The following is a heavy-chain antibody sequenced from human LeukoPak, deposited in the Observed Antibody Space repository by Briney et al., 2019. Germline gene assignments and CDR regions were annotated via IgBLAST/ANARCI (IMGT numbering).Heavy chain of an antibody. CDR3: AKAYSTSLYGDAFHI. J-gene: IGHJ3*02. CDR2: ITGDASVT. CDR1: GFTFRFYA. V-gene: IGHV3-23*01. D-gene: IGHD6-13*01. Sequence: GGSLRLSCAGSGFTFRFYAMTWVRQAPRKGLEWVSGITGDASVTYDADSVKGRFNISRDNSKNTLYLQLNSLRVEDTAVYYCAKAYSTSLYGDAFHIWSQGTMVTVSP.